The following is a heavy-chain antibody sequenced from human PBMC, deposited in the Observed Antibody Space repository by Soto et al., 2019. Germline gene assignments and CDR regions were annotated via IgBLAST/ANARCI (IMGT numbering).Heavy chain of an antibody. D-gene: IGHD6-19*01. V-gene: IGHV2-5*01. Sequence: SGPTLVKPTQTLTLTCTFSGFSLSTSGVGVGWIRQPPGKALEWLALIYWNDDKRYSPSLKSRLTITKDTSKNQVVLTMTNMDPVDTATYYCAHCSGYSGWYGGGLGWFDPWGQGTLVTVSS. CDR2: IYWNDDK. J-gene: IGHJ5*02. CDR3: AHCSGYSGWYGGGLGWFDP. CDR1: GFSLSTSGVG.